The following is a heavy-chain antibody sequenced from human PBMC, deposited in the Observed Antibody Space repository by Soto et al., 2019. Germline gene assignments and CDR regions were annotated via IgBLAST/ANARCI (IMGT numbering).Heavy chain of an antibody. CDR3: AKEARCSGGSCYHDYYMDV. D-gene: IGHD2-15*01. J-gene: IGHJ6*03. CDR2: ISGSGGST. CDR1: GFTFSSYA. Sequence: GSLRLSCAASGFTFSSYAMSWVRQAPGKGLEWVSAISGSGGSTYYADSVKGRFTISRDNSKNTLYLQMNSLRAEDTAVYYCAKEARCSGGSCYHDYYMDVWGKGTTVTVSS. V-gene: IGHV3-23*01.